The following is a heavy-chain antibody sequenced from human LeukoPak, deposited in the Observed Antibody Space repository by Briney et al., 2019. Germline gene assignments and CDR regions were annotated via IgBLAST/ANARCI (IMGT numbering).Heavy chain of an antibody. CDR2: IYYSGST. Sequence: SETLSLTCAVSGGSVSSGSYYWRWIRQPPGKGLEWIGYIYYSGSTNYNPSLKSRVTISVDTSKNQFSLKLSSVTAADTAVYYCARVSPLYDIRFDYWGQGTLVTVSS. J-gene: IGHJ4*02. CDR1: GGSVSSGSYY. CDR3: ARVSPLYDIRFDY. V-gene: IGHV4-61*01. D-gene: IGHD3-9*01.